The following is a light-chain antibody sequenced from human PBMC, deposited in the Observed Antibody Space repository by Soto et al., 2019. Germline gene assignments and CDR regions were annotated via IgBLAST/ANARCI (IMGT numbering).Light chain of an antibody. J-gene: IGKJ1*01. V-gene: IGKV3-20*01. CDR1: QSVSSNY. CDR2: GAS. Sequence: ALTQSPGTLSSSPGERATLSCRASQSVSSNYLAWYQQKPGQAPRLLIYGASSRATGIPDRFSGSGSGTDFTLTVDRLESEDFAVYFCQQYGDLPLTFGQGTKVDIK. CDR3: QQYGDLPLT.